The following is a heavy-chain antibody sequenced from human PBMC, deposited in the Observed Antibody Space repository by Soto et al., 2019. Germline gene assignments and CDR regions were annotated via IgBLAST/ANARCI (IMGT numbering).Heavy chain of an antibody. Sequence: ASVKVSCKASEYTFTSYTMHWVRQAPGQRLEWMGWINGGNGNTKYSQKFQGRVTITRDTSASTAYMELSSLRSDDTAVYYCARELQGLYYFNYWGQGTLVTVSS. CDR3: ARELQGLYYFNY. D-gene: IGHD4-4*01. CDR2: INGGNGNT. J-gene: IGHJ4*02. CDR1: EYTFTSYT. V-gene: IGHV1-3*01.